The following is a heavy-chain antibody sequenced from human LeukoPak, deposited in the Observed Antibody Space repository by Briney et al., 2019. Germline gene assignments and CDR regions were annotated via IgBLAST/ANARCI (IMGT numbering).Heavy chain of an antibody. CDR1: GFTVITND. V-gene: IGHV3-53*01. CDR2: LYSNGNT. D-gene: IGHD1-14*01. CDR3: ARGVEPLAANTLAY. J-gene: IGHJ4*02. Sequence: GGSLRLSCAASGFTVITNDMTWVRQAPGKGLEWVSVLYSNGNTKYADSVQGRFTISRDNSKNTLYLEMNSLTPDATAVYYCARGVEPLAANTLAYWGQGTLVTVSS.